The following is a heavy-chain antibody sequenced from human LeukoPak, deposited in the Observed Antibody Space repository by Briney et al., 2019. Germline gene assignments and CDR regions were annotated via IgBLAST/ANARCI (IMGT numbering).Heavy chain of an antibody. D-gene: IGHD3-10*01. V-gene: IGHV4-31*03. CDR2: IYYSGST. CDR1: GGSISSGGYY. J-gene: IGHJ4*02. Sequence: SETLSLTCTVSGGSISSGGYYWSWIRQHPGKGLEWIGYIYYSGSTYYNPSLKSRVTISVDTSKNQFSLKLSSMTAADTAVYYCATAMAPVEFDYWGQGTLVTVSS. CDR3: ATAMAPVEFDY.